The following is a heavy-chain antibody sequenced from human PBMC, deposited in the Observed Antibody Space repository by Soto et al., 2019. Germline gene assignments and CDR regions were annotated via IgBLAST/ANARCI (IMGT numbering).Heavy chain of an antibody. J-gene: IGHJ2*01. CDR1: GFTVRTNY. D-gene: IGHD2-21*02. V-gene: IGHV3-53*01. CDR2: IYSDGNT. Sequence: EVQLVESGGGLIQPGGSLRLSCAASGFTVRTNYMSWVRQAPGKGLEWVSLIYSDGNTYYADSVKGRLTISRDNSKNTLFLKMNSLRAEDTAVYYWARRGGVTSWYFDLWGRGTLVTVSS. CDR3: ARRGGVTSWYFDL.